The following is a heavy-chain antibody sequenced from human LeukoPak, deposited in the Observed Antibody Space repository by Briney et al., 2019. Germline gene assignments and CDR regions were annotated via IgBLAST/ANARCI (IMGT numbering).Heavy chain of an antibody. J-gene: IGHJ3*02. Sequence: PSETLSLTCAVYGGSFSGYYWSWIRQPPGKGLEWIGEINHSGSTNYNPSLKSRVTISVDTSKNQFSLKLSSVTAADTAVYYCARAERTRSAFDIWGQGTMVTVSS. CDR1: GGSFSGYY. D-gene: IGHD1-7*01. CDR2: INHSGST. CDR3: ARAERTRSAFDI. V-gene: IGHV4-34*01.